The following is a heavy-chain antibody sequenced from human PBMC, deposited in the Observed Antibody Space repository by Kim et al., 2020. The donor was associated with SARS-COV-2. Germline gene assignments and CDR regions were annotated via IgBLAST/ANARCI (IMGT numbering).Heavy chain of an antibody. V-gene: IGHV3-48*02. Sequence: GGSLRLSCAASGFTFSSYSMNWVRQAPGKGLEWVSYISSSSSTIYYADSVKGRFTISRDNAKNSLYLQMNSLRDEDTAVYYCARELVGVYYYGSGSYENAFDPWGQGTLVTVSS. CDR2: ISSSSSTI. CDR1: GFTFSSYS. J-gene: IGHJ5*02. D-gene: IGHD3-10*01. CDR3: ARELVGVYYYGSGSYENAFDP.